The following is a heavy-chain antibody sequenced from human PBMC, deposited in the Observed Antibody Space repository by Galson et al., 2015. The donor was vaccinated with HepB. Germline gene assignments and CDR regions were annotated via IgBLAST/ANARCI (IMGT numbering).Heavy chain of an antibody. CDR1: GFTFSSYG. D-gene: IGHD3-10*01. CDR3: ARGIVRGVSAPDY. V-gene: IGHV3-30*03. Sequence: SLRLSCAASGFTFSSYGMHWVRQAPGKGLEWVAVISYDGSNKYYADSVKGRFTISRDNSKNTLYLQMNSLRAEDTAVYYCARGIVRGVSAPDYWGQGTLVTVSS. J-gene: IGHJ4*02. CDR2: ISYDGSNK.